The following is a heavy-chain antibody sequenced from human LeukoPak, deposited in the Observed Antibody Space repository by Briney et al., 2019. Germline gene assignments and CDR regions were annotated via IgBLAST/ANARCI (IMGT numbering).Heavy chain of an antibody. CDR3: ARDGSYGSGSYY. Sequence: GGSLRLSCAVSGFTVSSNYMSWVRQAPGKGLEWVSDIYSGGSTYYADSVKGRFTISRDNSKNTLYLQMNSLRAEDTAVYYCARDGSYGSGSYYWGQGTLVTVSS. V-gene: IGHV3-53*01. J-gene: IGHJ4*02. CDR1: GFTVSSNY. CDR2: IYSGGST. D-gene: IGHD3-10*01.